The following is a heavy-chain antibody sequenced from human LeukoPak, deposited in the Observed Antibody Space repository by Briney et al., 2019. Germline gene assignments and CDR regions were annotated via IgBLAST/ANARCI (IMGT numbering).Heavy chain of an antibody. CDR3: AKDRPNYYDVNGHYYRRDGDY. J-gene: IGHJ4*02. CDR1: GFTFSTYA. Sequence: GGSLRLSCAASGFTFSTYAMSWVRQAPGKGPPPPSTLPPPPASTYYAGSVRGRFTVSRDNSKNTLYLQMNSLRAEDTAVYYCAKDRPNYYDVNGHYYRRDGDYWGQGTLVTVSS. D-gene: IGHD3-22*01. CDR2: LPPPPAST. V-gene: IGHV3-23*01.